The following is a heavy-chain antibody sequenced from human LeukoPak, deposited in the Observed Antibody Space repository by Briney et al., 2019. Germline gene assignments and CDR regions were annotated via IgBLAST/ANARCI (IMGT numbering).Heavy chain of an antibody. J-gene: IGHJ6*03. V-gene: IGHV1-18*01. D-gene: IGHD5-18*01. CDR3: ARAGGSYSYCLYYYYYMDV. CDR1: GYTFTSYG. CDR2: ISAYNGNT. Sequence: ASVKVSCKASGYTFTSYGISWVRQAPGQGLEWMGWISAYNGNTNYAQKLQGRVTMTTDTSTSTAYMEMRSLRSDDTAVYYCARAGGSYSYCLYYYYYMDVWGKGTTVTISS.